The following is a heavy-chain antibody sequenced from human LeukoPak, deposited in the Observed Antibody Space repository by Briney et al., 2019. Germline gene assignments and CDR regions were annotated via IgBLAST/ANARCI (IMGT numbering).Heavy chain of an antibody. CDR2: IYYSGST. CDR1: GGSISSGDYY. CDR3: ARDQDYDFWSGSQAGHAFDI. Sequence: SETLSLTCTVSGGSISSGDYYWSWIHQPPGKGLEWIGYIYYSGSTYYNPSLKSRVTISVDTSKNQFSLKLSSVTAADTAVYYSARDQDYDFWSGSQAGHAFDIWGQGTMVTVSS. J-gene: IGHJ3*02. V-gene: IGHV4-30-4*08. D-gene: IGHD3-3*01.